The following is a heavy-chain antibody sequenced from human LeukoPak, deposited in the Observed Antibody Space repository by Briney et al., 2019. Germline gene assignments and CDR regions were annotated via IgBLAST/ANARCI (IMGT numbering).Heavy chain of an antibody. CDR1: GGSISPYF. D-gene: IGHD3-10*01. CDR3: ARDDYRGVTNFDP. J-gene: IGHJ5*02. V-gene: IGHV4-59*01. Sequence: PSETLSLTCTVSGGSISPYFWSWIRQPPGKGLEWIGYIAYSGSTNYNPSLKRRITISVDTSKNQFSLRLTSVTAADTAVYYCARDDYRGVTNFDPWGQGTLVTVSS. CDR2: IAYSGST.